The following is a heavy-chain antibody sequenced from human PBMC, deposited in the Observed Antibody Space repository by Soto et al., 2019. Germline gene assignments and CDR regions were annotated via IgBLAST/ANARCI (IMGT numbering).Heavy chain of an antibody. CDR3: AKEGPLPWYYDILNGDGGGNYYGMDV. V-gene: IGHV3-23*01. J-gene: IGHJ6*02. D-gene: IGHD3-9*01. CDR1: GFTFSSYA. Sequence: GGSLILSCAASGFTFSSYAMSWVRQAPGKGLEWVSAISGSGGSTYYADFVKGRFTISRDNSKNTRYLQMNSMRAEDTAVYYCAKEGPLPWYYDILNGDGGGNYYGMDVWGQGTTVTVSS. CDR2: ISGSGGST.